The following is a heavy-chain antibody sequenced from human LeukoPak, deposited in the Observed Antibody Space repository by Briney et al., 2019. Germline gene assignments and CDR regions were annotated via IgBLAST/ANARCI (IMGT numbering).Heavy chain of an antibody. J-gene: IGHJ4*02. Sequence: SETLSLTCSVSDVSISRGLYYWGWIRQSPGRGLEWIGSISYSGTTFYTPSLKSRGTISVDTSKNQFSLKLKSLTATDTAIYYCARHSSSWYYFDYWAQGILVTVSS. CDR2: ISYSGTT. V-gene: IGHV4-39*01. CDR3: ARHSSSWYYFDY. D-gene: IGHD6-13*01. CDR1: DVSISRGLYY.